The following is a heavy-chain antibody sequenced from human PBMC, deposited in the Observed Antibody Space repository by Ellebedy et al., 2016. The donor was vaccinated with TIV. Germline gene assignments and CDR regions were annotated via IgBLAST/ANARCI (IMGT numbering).Heavy chain of an antibody. CDR2: IYSTGST. D-gene: IGHD1-26*01. CDR3: ARAHREIKVGTIDY. V-gene: IGHV4-30-4*01. J-gene: IGHJ4*02. CDR1: GDSISSYDFY. Sequence: SETLSLXCTVSGDSISSYDFYWNWLRQSPGKGLEWIGHIYSTGSTSYNPSLKSRISMSRDTSKNQFSLRLTSVTAADTAVYYCARAHREIKVGTIDYWGQGTLVTVSS.